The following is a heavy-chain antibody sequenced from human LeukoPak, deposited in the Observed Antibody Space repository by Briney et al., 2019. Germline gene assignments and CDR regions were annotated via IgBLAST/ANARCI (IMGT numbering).Heavy chain of an antibody. Sequence: GSSVKVSCKASGGTFSSYAISWVRQAPGQGLEWMGGMIPIFGTANYAQKFQGRVTITADESTSTAYMELSSLRSEDTAVYYCATYSRGVSSSGDYYYMDVWGKGTTVTVSS. CDR1: GGTFSSYA. D-gene: IGHD3-10*01. CDR3: ATYSRGVSSSGDYYYMDV. V-gene: IGHV1-69*01. CDR2: MIPIFGTA. J-gene: IGHJ6*03.